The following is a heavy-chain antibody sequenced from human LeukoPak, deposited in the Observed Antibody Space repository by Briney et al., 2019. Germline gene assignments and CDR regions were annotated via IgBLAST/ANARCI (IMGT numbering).Heavy chain of an antibody. CDR3: AKRMDIVATAKDYFDY. Sequence: PGGSLRLSCAASGFTFSSYAMRWVRQAPGRGLEGVSDISGSGGSTYYADSVKGRFTISRDNSKNTLYLQMNSLRAEDTAVYYCAKRMDIVATAKDYFDYWGQGTLVTVSS. CDR1: GFTFSSYA. D-gene: IGHD5-12*01. J-gene: IGHJ4*02. V-gene: IGHV3-23*01. CDR2: ISGSGGST.